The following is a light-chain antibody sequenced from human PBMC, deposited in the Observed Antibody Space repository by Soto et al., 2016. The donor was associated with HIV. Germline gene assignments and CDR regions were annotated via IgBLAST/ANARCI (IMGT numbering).Light chain of an antibody. J-gene: IGKJ4*01. CDR1: QSLLHRNGYDY. Sequence: DIVMTQSPLSLPVTPGEPASISCRSSQSLLHRNGYDYLNWYLQKPGQSPQLLIYLGSNRASGVPDRFSGAGSGTDFALKISRVEAEDVGLYYCMQGIHLPLTFGGGTKVEIK. CDR3: MQGIHLPLT. V-gene: IGKV2-28*01. CDR2: LGS.